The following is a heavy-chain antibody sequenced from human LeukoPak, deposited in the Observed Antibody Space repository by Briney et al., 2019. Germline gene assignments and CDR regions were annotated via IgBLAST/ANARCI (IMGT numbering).Heavy chain of an antibody. J-gene: IGHJ4*02. CDR3: AQGSSWYY. V-gene: IGHV4-59*01. CDR2: IYYSGST. Sequence: SETLSLTCTVSGGSISSYYWSWIRQPPGKGLEWIGYIYYSGSTNYNPSLKSRVTISVDTSKNQFSLKLSSVTAADTVVYYCAQGSSWYYWGQGTLVTVSS. D-gene: IGHD6-13*01. CDR1: GGSISSYY.